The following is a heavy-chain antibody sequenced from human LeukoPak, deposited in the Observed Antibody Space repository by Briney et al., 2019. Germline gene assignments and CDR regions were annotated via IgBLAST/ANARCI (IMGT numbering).Heavy chain of an antibody. J-gene: IGHJ6*02. CDR2: TYYSGST. CDR3: ARLGPVDTAMGDYYYYGMDV. D-gene: IGHD5-18*01. V-gene: IGHV4-39*01. Sequence: TSETLSLTCTVSGGSISRSSYYWGWIRQPPGKGLEWIGSTYYSGSTYYNPSLKSRVTISVDTSKNQFSLKLSSVTAADTAVYYCARLGPVDTAMGDYYYYGMDVWGQGTTVTVSS. CDR1: GGSISRSSYY.